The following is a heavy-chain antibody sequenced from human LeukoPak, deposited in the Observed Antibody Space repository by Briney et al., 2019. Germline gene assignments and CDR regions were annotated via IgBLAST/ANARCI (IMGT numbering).Heavy chain of an antibody. Sequence: ASVKVSCKVSGYTLTELSVHWVRQAPGKGLEWMGGFDPEDGETIYAQKFQGRVTMTEDTSTDTAYMELSSLRSEDTAVYYCATDFRFGELLSLDYWGQGTLVTVSS. CDR2: FDPEDGET. CDR1: GYTLTELS. D-gene: IGHD3-10*01. CDR3: ATDFRFGELLSLDY. V-gene: IGHV1-24*01. J-gene: IGHJ4*02.